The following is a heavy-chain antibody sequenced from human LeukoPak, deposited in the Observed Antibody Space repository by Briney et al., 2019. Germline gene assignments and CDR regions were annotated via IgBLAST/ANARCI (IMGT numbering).Heavy chain of an antibody. CDR1: GGSISSSSYS. V-gene: IGHV4-39*01. CDR2: IYYSGGT. J-gene: IGHJ4*02. Sequence: PSETLSLTCTVSGGSISSSSYSWGWIRQPPGKGLEWIGSIYYSGGTYYNPSLKSRVTISVDTSKNQFSLKLSSVTAADTAVYYCARHVRIAAAGTFDYWGQGTLVTVSS. CDR3: ARHVRIAAAGTFDY. D-gene: IGHD6-13*01.